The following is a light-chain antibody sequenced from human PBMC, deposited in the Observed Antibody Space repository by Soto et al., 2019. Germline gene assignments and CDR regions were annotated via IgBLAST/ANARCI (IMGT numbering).Light chain of an antibody. Sequence: QSALTQPPSVSGAPGQRVTISCTGSSSNIGAGYDVHWYQRLPGTAPKVLIYNNNNRPSGVPDRFSGSKSGTSASLAITGLQAEDEADYYCQSYDSSLSDSYVFGTGTKLTVL. J-gene: IGLJ1*01. CDR3: QSYDSSLSDSYV. CDR1: SSNIGAGYD. V-gene: IGLV1-40*01. CDR2: NNN.